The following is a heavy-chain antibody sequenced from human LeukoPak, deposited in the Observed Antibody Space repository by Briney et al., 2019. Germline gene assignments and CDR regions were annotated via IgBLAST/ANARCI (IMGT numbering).Heavy chain of an antibody. V-gene: IGHV3-7*03. CDR3: ARRSTEAAFDI. CDR1: GFTFGSYW. Sequence: PGGSLRLSCAASGFTFGSYWMSWVRQAPGKGLEWVANIKQDGSEKYYVDSVKGRFTISRDNSKNTLYLQMNSLRAEDTAVYYCARRSTEAAFDIWGQGTMVTVSS. CDR2: IKQDGSEK. J-gene: IGHJ3*02.